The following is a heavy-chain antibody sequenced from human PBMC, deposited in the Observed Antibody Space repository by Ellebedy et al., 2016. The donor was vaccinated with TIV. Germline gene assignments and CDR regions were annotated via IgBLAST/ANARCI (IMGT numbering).Heavy chain of an antibody. Sequence: AASVTVSCKASGYSFIGYYIYWARQAPGQGLEWMGWLNPNSGGTNYAQKFQGRVTLTRDTSISTAYMELRGLRSDDTALYYCAGGPGPGGLEYWGQGTLVTVSS. CDR2: LNPNSGGT. CDR3: AGGPGPGGLEY. D-gene: IGHD3-10*01. V-gene: IGHV1-2*02. J-gene: IGHJ4*02. CDR1: GYSFIGYY.